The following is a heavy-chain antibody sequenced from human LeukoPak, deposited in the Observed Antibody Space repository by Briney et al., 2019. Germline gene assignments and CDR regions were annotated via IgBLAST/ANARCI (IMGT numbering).Heavy chain of an antibody. V-gene: IGHV1-18*01. CDR1: GYRYSNYG. D-gene: IGHD5-18*01. CDR3: ARVGSPDSENSGWILFFHL. J-gene: IGHJ4*02. Sequence: ASVKLSCKASGYRYSNYGITWVRQAPGQGLECMGWISAYNGDTNYAQNFQGRLTMTTDTSTNTAYMELRSLRSDDTAVYYCARVGSPDSENSGWILFFHLWGQGPLVSVSS. CDR2: ISAYNGDT.